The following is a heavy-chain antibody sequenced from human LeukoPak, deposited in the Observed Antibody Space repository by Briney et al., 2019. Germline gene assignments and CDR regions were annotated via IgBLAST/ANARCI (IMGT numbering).Heavy chain of an antibody. Sequence: GGSLRLSCAASGFTFSSYAMHWVRQAPGKGLKWVAVISYDGSNKYYADSVKGRFTISRDNSKNTLYLQMNSLRAEDTAVYYCARDGSGSLDYWGQGTLVTVSS. CDR3: ARDGSGSLDY. CDR1: GFTFSSYA. V-gene: IGHV3-30*04. J-gene: IGHJ4*02. D-gene: IGHD3-10*01. CDR2: ISYDGSNK.